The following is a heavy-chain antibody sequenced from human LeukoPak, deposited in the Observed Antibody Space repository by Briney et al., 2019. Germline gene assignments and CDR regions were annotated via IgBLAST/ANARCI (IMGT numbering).Heavy chain of an antibody. CDR1: GFSLSTRGVG. CDR2: IYWDDDK. J-gene: IGHJ4*02. D-gene: IGHD3-9*01. Sequence: SGPTLVNPTQTLTLTCTFSGFSLSTRGVGVGWIRQPPGKALEWLALIYWDDDKRYSPSLKTRLTITKDTSKNQVVLTVTNMDPVDTATYYCTYVALSVLTGCSHFDYWGQGTQVTVSS. CDR3: TYVALSVLTGCSHFDY. V-gene: IGHV2-5*02.